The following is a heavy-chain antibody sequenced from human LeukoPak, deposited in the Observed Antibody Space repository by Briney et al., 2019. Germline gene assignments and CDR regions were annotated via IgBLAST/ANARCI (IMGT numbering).Heavy chain of an antibody. Sequence: GGSLRLSCAVSGITLSNYGMSWVRQAPGKGLEWVAGISDSGGRTNYADSVKGQFTISRDNPKNTIYLQMTSLRAEDTAVYFCAKRGVVIRVILVGFHKEAYYFDSWGQGALVTVSS. CDR3: AKRGVVIRVILVGFHKEAYYFDS. D-gene: IGHD3-22*01. V-gene: IGHV3-23*01. CDR2: ISDSGGRT. CDR1: GITLSNYG. J-gene: IGHJ4*02.